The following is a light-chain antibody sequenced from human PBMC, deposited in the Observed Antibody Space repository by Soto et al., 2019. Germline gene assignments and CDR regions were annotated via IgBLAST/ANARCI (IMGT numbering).Light chain of an antibody. CDR2: EVS. V-gene: IGLV2-14*01. Sequence: QSVLTQPASVSGSPGQSITISCTGTSSDVGGYNYVSWYQQHPGKAPKLMIYEVSNRPSGVSNRFSGPKSGNTASLTISGLQAEDEADYYCSSYTSSSTWVFGGGTKLTV. J-gene: IGLJ3*02. CDR1: SSDVGGYNY. CDR3: SSYTSSSTWV.